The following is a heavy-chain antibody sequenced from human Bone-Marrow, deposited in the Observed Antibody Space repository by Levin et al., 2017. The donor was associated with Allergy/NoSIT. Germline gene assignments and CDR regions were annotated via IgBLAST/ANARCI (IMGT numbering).Heavy chain of an antibody. V-gene: IGHV3-21*01. J-gene: IGHJ4*02. CDR3: ARGDDSVVVMDSPRGIFSYS. CDR1: GFTFRSYT. Sequence: PGGSLRLSCAGSGFTFRSYTMNWVRQAPGKGLQWVSSITTSGSHIYYADSVKGRFTISRDNSKNSVYLQMNSLRADDTAVYYCARGDDSVVVMDSPRGIFSYSGGQGTLVTVSS. CDR2: ITTSGSHI. D-gene: IGHD2-21*01.